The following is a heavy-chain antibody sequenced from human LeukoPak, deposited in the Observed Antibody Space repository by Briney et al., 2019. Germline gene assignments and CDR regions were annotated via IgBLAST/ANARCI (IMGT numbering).Heavy chain of an antibody. Sequence: SVKVSCKASGGTFSSYAISWVRQAPRQGLEWIGGIIPIFGTANYAQKFQGRVTITADESTSTAYMELSSLRSEDTAVYYCAKDPNGDYIGTFDIWGQGTMVTVSS. CDR1: GGTFSSYA. D-gene: IGHD4-17*01. V-gene: IGHV1-69*13. J-gene: IGHJ3*02. CDR2: IIPIFGTA. CDR3: AKDPNGDYIGTFDI.